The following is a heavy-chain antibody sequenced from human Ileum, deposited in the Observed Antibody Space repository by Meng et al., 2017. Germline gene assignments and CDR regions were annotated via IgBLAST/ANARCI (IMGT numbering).Heavy chain of an antibody. Sequence: QVQLQESGPGLLKPSETLSLSCTVSGGSISSGEYCWGWIRQPPGKGLEWIGSVYSTGYTYYSPSLMSRVTISVETSKNQFSLRLTSVTAADTGLYLCARHGHFTPDKYYFDSWGQGTLVTVSS. J-gene: IGHJ4*03. CDR3: ARHGHFTPDKYYFDS. V-gene: IGHV4-39*01. CDR1: GGSISSGEYC. D-gene: IGHD3-3*02. CDR2: VYSTGYT.